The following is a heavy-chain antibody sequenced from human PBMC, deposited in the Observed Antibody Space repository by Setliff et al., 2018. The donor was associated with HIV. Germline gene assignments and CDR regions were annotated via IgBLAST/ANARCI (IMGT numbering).Heavy chain of an antibody. J-gene: IGHJ4*02. Sequence: SETLSLTCAVYGGSFSGYHWNWIRQPPGKGLEWIGEINHSGRTNYNPSLKSRVTIYVDTSKNQFSLRLNSVTAADTAVYYCASDISPDDGYNRLHYFDYWGQGTLVTVSS. CDR1: GGSFSGYH. D-gene: IGHD5-12*01. V-gene: IGHV4-34*01. CDR3: ASDISPDDGYNRLHYFDY. CDR2: INHSGRT.